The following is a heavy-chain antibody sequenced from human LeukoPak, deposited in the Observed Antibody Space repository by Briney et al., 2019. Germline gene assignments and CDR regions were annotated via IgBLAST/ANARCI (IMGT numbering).Heavy chain of an antibody. D-gene: IGHD6-13*01. CDR3: ATSTGYSSSWFFTEPYYFDY. CDR2: ISAYNGNT. J-gene: IGHJ4*02. V-gene: IGHV1-18*01. Sequence: ASVKVSCKASGYTFTSYGISWVRQAPGQGLEWMGWISAYNGNTNYAQKLQGRVTMTTDTSTSTAYMELRSLRSDDTAVYYCATSTGYSSSWFFTEPYYFDYWGQGTLVTVSS. CDR1: GYTFTSYG.